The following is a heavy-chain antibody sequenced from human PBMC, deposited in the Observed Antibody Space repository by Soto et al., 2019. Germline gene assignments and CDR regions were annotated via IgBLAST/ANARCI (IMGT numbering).Heavy chain of an antibody. V-gene: IGHV4-59*08. CDR3: GRRYGYSFDY. J-gene: IGHJ4*02. Sequence: QVQLQESGPGLVKPSETLSLTCTVSGGSISSYYWSWIRQPPGKGLEWIGYIYYSGSTNYNPSLKRRVTISVDTSKNQFALKLSSVNAADTAFYYRGRRYGYSFDYWGQGTLVTVSS. CDR2: IYYSGST. CDR1: GGSISSYY. D-gene: IGHD1-1*01.